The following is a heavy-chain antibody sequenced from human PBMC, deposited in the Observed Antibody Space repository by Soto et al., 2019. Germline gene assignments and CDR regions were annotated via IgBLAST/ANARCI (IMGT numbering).Heavy chain of an antibody. CDR2: IDWDDDK. D-gene: IGHD6-6*01. V-gene: IGHV2-70*01. CDR1: WFTKRTSGIC. CDR3: ARIIAARPPVSCFYC. J-gene: IGHJ4*01. Sequence: RRHRRTMTYTVFWFTKRTSGICVSWIRQPPGKALEWLALIDWDDDKYYSTSLNTRLTTSKDTSKNQVVLTMTNMDPVDTVRYYCARIIAARPPVSCFYCWG.